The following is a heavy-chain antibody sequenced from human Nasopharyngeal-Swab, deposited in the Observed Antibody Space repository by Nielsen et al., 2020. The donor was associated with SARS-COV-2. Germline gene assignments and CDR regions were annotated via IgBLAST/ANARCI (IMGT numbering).Heavy chain of an antibody. CDR1: GGSVSSGSYY. CDR3: ARGGIITPDAFDI. D-gene: IGHD1-14*01. J-gene: IGHJ3*02. V-gene: IGHV4-61*01. CDR2: IYYSGST. Sequence: SETLSLTCTVSGGSVSSGSYYWSWIRQPPGKGLEWIGDIYYSGSTNYNPSLKSRVTISVDTSKNQFSLKLSSVTAADTAVYYCARGGIITPDAFDIWGQGTMVTVSS.